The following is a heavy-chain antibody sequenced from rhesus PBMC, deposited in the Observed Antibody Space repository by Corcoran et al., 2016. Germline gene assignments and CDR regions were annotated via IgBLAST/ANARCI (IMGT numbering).Heavy chain of an antibody. D-gene: IGHD2-2*01. CDR3: ARGARYCTSTTCYAGEFDY. CDR1: GGSISDDYY. V-gene: IGHV4-106*01. Sequence: QVQLQESGPGLVKPSETLSLTCAVSGGSISDDYYWSWIRQPPGKGLEWIGYIYGSGGGTNYKPSLKNRVTLAIDTSKTQFSLKLSSVTAADTAVYYCARGARYCTSTTCYAGEFDYWGQGVLVTVSS. J-gene: IGHJ4*01. CDR2: IYGSGGGT.